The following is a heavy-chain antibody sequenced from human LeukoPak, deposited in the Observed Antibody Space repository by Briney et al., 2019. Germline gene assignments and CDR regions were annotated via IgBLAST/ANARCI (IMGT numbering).Heavy chain of an antibody. CDR3: AKPTRGSGSFLINF. Sequence: GGSLRLSCAASGFTFSSYGMHWVRQAPGKGLEGVAVIWNDGSDKYYADSVKGRFTISRDNSKNTLYLQMNSLRAEDTAVYYCAKPTRGSGSFLINFWGQGTLVTVSS. J-gene: IGHJ4*02. CDR2: IWNDGSDK. V-gene: IGHV3-33*06. D-gene: IGHD1-26*01. CDR1: GFTFSSYG.